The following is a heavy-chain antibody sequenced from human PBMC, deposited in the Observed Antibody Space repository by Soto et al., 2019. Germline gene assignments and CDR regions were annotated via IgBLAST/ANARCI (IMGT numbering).Heavy chain of an antibody. CDR1: GGSVSSGSYY. CDR2: IYYSGST. D-gene: IGHD3-22*01. CDR3: ARGEYYDSSGYYIFDY. V-gene: IGHV4-61*01. J-gene: IGHJ4*02. Sequence: SETLSLTCTVSGGSVSSGSYYWSWIRQPPGKGLEWIGYIYYSGSTNYNPSLKSRVTISVDTSKNQFSLKLSSVTAPDTAVYYCARGEYYDSSGYYIFDYWGQGTLVTVSS.